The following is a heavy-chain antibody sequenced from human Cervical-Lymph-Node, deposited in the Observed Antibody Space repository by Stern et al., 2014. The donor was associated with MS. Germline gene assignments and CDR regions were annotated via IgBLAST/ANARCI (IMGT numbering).Heavy chain of an antibody. CDR2: MYYSEST. V-gene: IGHV4-59*01. CDR1: GGSIRSYY. D-gene: IGHD1-14*01. J-gene: IGHJ4*02. Sequence: QVQLQQSGPGLVEPSETLSLTCTVSGGSIRSYYWNWIRQPPGKGLEWIAYMYYSESTYYNPSLKSRATISVDTSKSQVSLKLRSVTAADTAVYYCASTPYPIAYLDRFDHWGQGILVTVSS. CDR3: ASTPYPIAYLDRFDH.